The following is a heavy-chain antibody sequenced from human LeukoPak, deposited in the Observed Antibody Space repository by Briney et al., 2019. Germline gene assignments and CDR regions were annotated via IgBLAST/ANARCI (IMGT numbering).Heavy chain of an antibody. D-gene: IGHD2-8*01. CDR2: INSDDRIK. CDR3: ARVNPYCTNGVCYGGVGWFDP. V-gene: IGHV3-48*01. J-gene: IGHJ5*02. CDR1: GFTFSSYS. Sequence: GGSLRLSCAASGFTFSSYSMNWVRQVPGKGLEWVSYINSDDRIKYYADPVKGRFTISRDNAENSLYLQMNSLRAEDTAVYYCARVNPYCTNGVCYGGVGWFDPWGQGTLVTVSS.